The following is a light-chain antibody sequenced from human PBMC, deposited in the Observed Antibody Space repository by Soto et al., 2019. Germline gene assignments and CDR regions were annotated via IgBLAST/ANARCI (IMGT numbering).Light chain of an antibody. V-gene: IGLV2-14*01. CDR2: EVT. Sequence: QSALTQPASVSGSPGQSITISCTGTSSDVGGYNYVSWYQQHPGKAPNLMIYEVTNRPSGVSNRFPGSKSGNTASLTISGLQAEDEAHYYCSSYTSSSTWVFGGGTKLTV. CDR3: SSYTSSSTWV. J-gene: IGLJ3*02. CDR1: SSDVGGYNY.